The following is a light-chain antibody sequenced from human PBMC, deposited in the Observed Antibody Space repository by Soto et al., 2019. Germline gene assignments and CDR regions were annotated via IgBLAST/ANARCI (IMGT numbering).Light chain of an antibody. Sequence: QSALTQPPSASGSLGQSVTISCTGSSGDVGGYNSVSWYQQHPGKAPKLIIYEVIRRPSGVPDRFSGSKFYNTASLTVSGLQPEDEAEYFCSSYAGSRIYVLGTGTKV. CDR3: SSYAGSRIYV. J-gene: IGLJ1*01. CDR1: SGDVGGYNS. CDR2: EVI. V-gene: IGLV2-8*01.